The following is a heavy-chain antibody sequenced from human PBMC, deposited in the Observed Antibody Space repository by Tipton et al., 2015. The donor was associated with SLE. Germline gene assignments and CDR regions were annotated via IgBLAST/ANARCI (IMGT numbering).Heavy chain of an antibody. J-gene: IGHJ3*02. D-gene: IGHD3-22*01. CDR1: RGSFTDYY. CDR3: ARHGVPHYVGSSGHWDAFDI. CDR2: IYYSGST. Sequence: TLSLTCAVSRGSFTDYYWSWIRQPPGKGLEWIGYIYYSGSTYYNPSLKSRVTISVDTSKNQFSLRLSSVTAADTAVFYCARHGVPHYVGSSGHWDAFDIWGQGTMVTVSS. V-gene: IGHV4-30-4*01.